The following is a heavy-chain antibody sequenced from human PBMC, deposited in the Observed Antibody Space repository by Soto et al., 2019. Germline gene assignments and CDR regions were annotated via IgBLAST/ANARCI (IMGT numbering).Heavy chain of an antibody. V-gene: IGHV1-46*03. Sequence: ASVKVSCKASGYTFTNHYMNWVRQAPGQGLEWMGIINPSGGSTSYAQKFKGRVIMTSDTSTSAVYMDLSSLRSEDTAVYYCARVAGISSPVGDNYYYMDVWGKGTTVTVSS. CDR2: INPSGGST. CDR1: GYTFTNHY. D-gene: IGHD2-21*02. J-gene: IGHJ6*03. CDR3: ARVAGISSPVGDNYYYMDV.